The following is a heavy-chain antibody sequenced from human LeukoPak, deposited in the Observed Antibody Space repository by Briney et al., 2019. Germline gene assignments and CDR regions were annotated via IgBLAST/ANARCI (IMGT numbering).Heavy chain of an antibody. V-gene: IGHV3-30*02. CDR1: GFIFNTYV. CDR2: IRYDGSNK. CDR3: ARGGSYSSSPGDY. D-gene: IGHD6-6*01. J-gene: IGHJ4*02. Sequence: GGSLRLSCAASGFIFNTYVMHWVRQAPGKGLEWLAFIRYDGSNKNYADSVKGRFTISRDNTKNSLYLQMNSLRAEDTAVYYCARGGSYSSSPGDYWGQGTLVTVSS.